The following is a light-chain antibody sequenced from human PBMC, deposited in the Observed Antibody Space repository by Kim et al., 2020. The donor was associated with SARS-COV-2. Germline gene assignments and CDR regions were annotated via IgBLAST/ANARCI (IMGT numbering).Light chain of an antibody. Sequence: PGETATLSCRASETVSTRFLAWYQHQPGQAPRLLIYGSSTSATRIPHRFSGSGSGTAFTLTLSRPDPDDFALYSCHQYSRSPPRTFGQGTK. J-gene: IGKJ1*01. V-gene: IGKV3-20*01. CDR3: HQYSRSPPRT. CDR1: ETVSTRF. CDR2: GSS.